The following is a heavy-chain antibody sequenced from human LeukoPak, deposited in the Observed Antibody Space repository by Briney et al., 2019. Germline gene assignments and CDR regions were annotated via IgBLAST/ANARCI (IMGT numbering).Heavy chain of an antibody. CDR2: IIPIFGTA. V-gene: IGHV1-69*13. CDR1: GGTFSSYA. J-gene: IGHJ4*02. Sequence: ASVKVSCKASGGTFSSYAISWVRQAPGQGLVWMGGIIPIFGTANYAQKFQGRVTITADESTSTAYMELSSLRSEDTAVYYCARVDYYGSGSTGPLDYWGQGTLVTVSS. D-gene: IGHD3-10*01. CDR3: ARVDYYGSGSTGPLDY.